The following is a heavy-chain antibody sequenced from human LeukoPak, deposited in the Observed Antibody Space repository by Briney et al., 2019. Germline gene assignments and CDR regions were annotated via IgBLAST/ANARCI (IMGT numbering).Heavy chain of an antibody. V-gene: IGHV1-69*04. J-gene: IGHJ4*02. D-gene: IGHD1-26*01. CDR3: AREAYSGSYYFDY. CDR2: IIPIFGIA. CDR1: GGTFSSYA. Sequence: GSSVKVSCKASGGTFSSYATSWVRQAPGQGLEWMGRIIPIFGIANYAQKFQGRVTITADKSTSTAYMELSSLRSEDTAVYYCAREAYSGSYYFDYWGQGTLVTVSS.